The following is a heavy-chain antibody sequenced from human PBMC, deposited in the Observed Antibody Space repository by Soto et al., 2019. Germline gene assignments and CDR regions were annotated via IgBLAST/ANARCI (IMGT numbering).Heavy chain of an antibody. CDR1: GYTFTGYY. Sequence: GASVKVSCKASGYTFTGYYMHWVRQAPGQGLEWMGWINPNSGGTNYAQKFQGRVTMTRDTSISTADMELSRLRSDDTAVYYCAINIAVAGTGRAPYYYGMDVWGQGTTVTVSS. V-gene: IGHV1-2*02. CDR3: AINIAVAGTGRAPYYYGMDV. CDR2: INPNSGGT. D-gene: IGHD6-19*01. J-gene: IGHJ6*02.